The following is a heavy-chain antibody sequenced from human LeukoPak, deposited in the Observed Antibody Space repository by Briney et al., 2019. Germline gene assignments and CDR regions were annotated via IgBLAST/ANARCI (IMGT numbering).Heavy chain of an antibody. CDR2: ISAYNGNT. J-gene: IGHJ4*02. V-gene: IGHV1-18*01. CDR1: GYTFTSYG. D-gene: IGHD3-3*01. CDR3: ARDLPIRITIFGVVIPLDY. Sequence: ASVKVSCKASGYTFTSYGISWVRQAPGQGLEWMGWISAYNGNTNSAQKLQGRVTMTTDTPTSTAYMELRSLRSDDTAVYYCARDLPIRITIFGVVIPLDYWGQGTLVTVSS.